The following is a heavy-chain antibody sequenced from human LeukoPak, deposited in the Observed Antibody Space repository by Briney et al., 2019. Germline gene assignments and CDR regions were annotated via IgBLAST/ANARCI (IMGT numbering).Heavy chain of an antibody. CDR2: ISYDGSNK. V-gene: IGHV3-30*03. D-gene: IGHD5-24*01. CDR1: GFTFSSYG. Sequence: GGSLRLSCAASGFTFSSYGMHWVRQAPGKGLEWVAVISYDGSNKYYADSVKGRFTISRDNPKNTLYLQMNSLRAEDTAVYYCARFKDGYNRFDSWGQGTLVTVSS. J-gene: IGHJ4*02. CDR3: ARFKDGYNRFDS.